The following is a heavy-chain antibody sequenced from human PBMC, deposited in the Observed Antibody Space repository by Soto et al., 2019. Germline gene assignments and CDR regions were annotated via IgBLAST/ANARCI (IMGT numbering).Heavy chain of an antibody. D-gene: IGHD2-2*01. Sequence: GGSLRLSCAASGFTFSSYAMSWVRQAPGKGLEWVSAITGSDGNTYYADSVKGRFTISRDNAKNTLYLQLNSLRADDTAVYYCAKTVSTTWAFDYWGQGTLVTVSS. CDR3: AKTVSTTWAFDY. J-gene: IGHJ4*02. CDR1: GFTFSSYA. V-gene: IGHV3-23*01. CDR2: ITGSDGNT.